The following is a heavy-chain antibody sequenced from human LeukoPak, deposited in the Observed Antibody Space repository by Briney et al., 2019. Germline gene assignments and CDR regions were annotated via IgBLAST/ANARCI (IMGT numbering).Heavy chain of an antibody. J-gene: IGHJ4*02. CDR2: IYYSGST. Sequence: PSETLSLTCTVSGGSISSYYWSWIRQPPGKGLEWIGYIYYSGSTNYNPSLKSRVTISVDTSKNQFSLKLSSVTAADTAVYYCARNYYDSSGYYQDYWGQGTLVTVSS. CDR1: GGSISSYY. V-gene: IGHV4-59*01. D-gene: IGHD3-22*01. CDR3: ARNYYDSSGYYQDY.